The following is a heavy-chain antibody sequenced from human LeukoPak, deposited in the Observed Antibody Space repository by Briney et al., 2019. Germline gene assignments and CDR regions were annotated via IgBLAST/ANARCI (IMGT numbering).Heavy chain of an antibody. J-gene: IGHJ5*02. V-gene: IGHV1-69-2*01. CDR3: ATSATYNHPHH. Sequence: GATVKISCKSSGYTFTAYYIHWVRQAPGGRLEWMGRIDPENAETTYSERFQGRVAMTADTSTDTTYMKLSSLISEDSAVYFCATSATYNHPHHWGQGALVTVSS. D-gene: IGHD5-24*01. CDR1: GYTFTAYY. CDR2: IDPENAET.